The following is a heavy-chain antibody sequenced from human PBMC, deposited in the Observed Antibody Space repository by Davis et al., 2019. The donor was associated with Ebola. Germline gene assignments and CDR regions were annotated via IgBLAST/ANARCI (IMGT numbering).Heavy chain of an antibody. CDR3: AREEERYDFWSGYYTYYYYGMDV. CDR2: INPSGGST. D-gene: IGHD3-3*01. V-gene: IGHV1-46*01. Sequence: AASVKVSCKASGYTFTSYYMHWVRQAPGQGLEWMGIINPSGGSTTYAQKFQGRVTMTRDTSTSTAYMELRSLRSDDTAVYYCAREEERYDFWSGYYTYYYYGMDVWGQGTTVTVSS. CDR1: GYTFTSYY. J-gene: IGHJ6*02.